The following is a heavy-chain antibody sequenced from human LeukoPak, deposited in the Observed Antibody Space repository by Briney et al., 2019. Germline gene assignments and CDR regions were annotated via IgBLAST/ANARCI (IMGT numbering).Heavy chain of an antibody. J-gene: IGHJ4*02. Sequence: SETLSLTCTVSGGSISSYYWSWIRQPPGKGLEWIGYIYYSGSTNYNPSLKSRVTISVDTSKNQFSLRLSSVTAADTAVYYCARVTGYVIEDYFDYWGQGTLVTVSS. CDR2: IYYSGST. CDR3: ARVTGYVIEDYFDY. V-gene: IGHV4-59*01. CDR1: GGSISSYY. D-gene: IGHD3-22*01.